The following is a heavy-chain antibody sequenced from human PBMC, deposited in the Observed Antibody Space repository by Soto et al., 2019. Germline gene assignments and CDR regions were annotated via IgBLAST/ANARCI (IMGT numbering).Heavy chain of an antibody. CDR3: AKDVGYCTNGVCLYNWFDP. Sequence: QVQLVESGGGVVQPGRSLRLSCAASGFTFNSYGMHWVRQAPGKALEWVAVISYDGNNIYYGDSVQGRFTISRDNSKNTIYLQMNSLRAEDTAVYYCAKDVGYCTNGVCLYNWFDPWGQGTLVTVSS. V-gene: IGHV3-30*18. D-gene: IGHD2-8*01. J-gene: IGHJ5*02. CDR2: ISYDGNNI. CDR1: GFTFNSYG.